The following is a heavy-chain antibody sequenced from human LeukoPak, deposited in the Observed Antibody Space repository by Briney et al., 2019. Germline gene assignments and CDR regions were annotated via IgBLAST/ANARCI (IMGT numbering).Heavy chain of an antibody. Sequence: GGSLRLSCAASGFTCSSYWMSWVRQAPGKGLEWVANIKQDGSEKYYVDSVKGRFTISRDNAKNSLYLQMNSLRAEETAVYYCARENTAVAGTHRFDPWGPGTLVTVSS. CDR1: GFTCSSYW. J-gene: IGHJ5*02. V-gene: IGHV3-7*01. CDR3: ARENTAVAGTHRFDP. CDR2: IKQDGSEK. D-gene: IGHD6-19*01.